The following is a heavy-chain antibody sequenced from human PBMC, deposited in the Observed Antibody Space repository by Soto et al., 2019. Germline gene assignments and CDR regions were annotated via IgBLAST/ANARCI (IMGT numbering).Heavy chain of an antibody. V-gene: IGHV3-30-3*01. CDR2: ISYDGSNK. J-gene: IGHJ4*02. CDR3: ARVYDYSNYVVDY. CDR1: GFTFSSYA. Sequence: PGGSLRLSCAASGFTFSSYAMHWVRQAPGKGLEWVAVISYDGSNKYYADSVKGRFTISRDNSKNTLYLQMNSLRAEDTAVYYCARVYDYSNYVVDYWGQGTLVTVSS. D-gene: IGHD4-4*01.